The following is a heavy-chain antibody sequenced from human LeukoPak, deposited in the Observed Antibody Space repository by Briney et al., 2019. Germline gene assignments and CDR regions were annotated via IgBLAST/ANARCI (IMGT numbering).Heavy chain of an antibody. CDR3: ARWASTHRGWFDP. J-gene: IGHJ5*02. D-gene: IGHD2/OR15-2a*01. CDR1: GGTFSSYT. V-gene: IGHV1-69*13. CDR2: IIPIFGTA. Sequence: SVKVSCKASGGTFSSYTISWVRQAPGQGLEWMGGIIPIFGTANYAQKFQGRVTITADESTSTAYMELSSLRSEDTAVYYCARWASTHRGWFDPWGQGTLVTVSS.